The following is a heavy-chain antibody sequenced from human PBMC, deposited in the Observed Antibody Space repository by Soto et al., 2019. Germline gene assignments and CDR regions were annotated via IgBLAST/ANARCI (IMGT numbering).Heavy chain of an antibody. CDR1: GYTFTSYD. D-gene: IGHD2-15*01. J-gene: IGHJ4*02. V-gene: IGHV1-8*01. Sequence: ASVKVSCKASGYTFTSYDINWVRQASGQGLEWMGWMNPRSGNTGYAQKFQGRVTMTRSTSITTAYMELRAEDTAIYYCAKGSDGGRPYYFDSWGLGTLVTVSS. CDR3: AKGSDGGRPYYFDS. CDR2: MNPRSGNT.